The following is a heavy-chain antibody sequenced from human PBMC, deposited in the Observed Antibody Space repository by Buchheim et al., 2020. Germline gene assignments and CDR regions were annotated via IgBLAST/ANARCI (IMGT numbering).Heavy chain of an antibody. CDR2: ISSDGTIK. V-gene: IGHV3-30-3*02. CDR1: GFTFSSYA. D-gene: IGHD1-1*01. J-gene: IGHJ4*02. Sequence: QVHLVESGGGVVQPGRSLRLSCAASGFTFSSYAMHWVRQAPGKGLEWVAVISSDGTIKYYADSVKGRFTISRDNSKNPLAFQMNSLRTEDTAVYYCAKKGGIGGTTDYFDYWGQGTL. CDR3: AKKGGIGGTTDYFDY.